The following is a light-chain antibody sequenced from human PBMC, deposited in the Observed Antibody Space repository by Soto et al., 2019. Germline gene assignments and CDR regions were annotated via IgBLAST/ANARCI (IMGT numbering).Light chain of an antibody. J-gene: IGKJ1*01. CDR1: QSVRSTY. Sequence: EIVLTQSPGTLSLSPVERATLSCXASQSVRSTYLAWYQQXRGXAPXXLIYGVSSRATGIPDRFSGSGSGTDFTLTISRLEPEDFAVYYCQQYGSSPTFGQGTKVDIK. CDR3: QQYGSSPT. CDR2: GVS. V-gene: IGKV3-20*01.